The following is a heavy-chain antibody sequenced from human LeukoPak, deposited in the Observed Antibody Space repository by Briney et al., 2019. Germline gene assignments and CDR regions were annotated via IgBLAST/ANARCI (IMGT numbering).Heavy chain of an antibody. CDR2: IYYSGST. CDR3: ARENRQAFEADY. V-gene: IGHV4-39*07. Sequence: SETLSLTCTVSGGSISSSSYYWGWIRQPPGKGLEWIGSIYYSGSTYYNPSLKSRVTISVDTSKNQFSLKLSSVTAADTAVYYCARENRQAFEADYWGQGTLVTVSS. CDR1: GGSISSSSYY. D-gene: IGHD1-14*01. J-gene: IGHJ4*02.